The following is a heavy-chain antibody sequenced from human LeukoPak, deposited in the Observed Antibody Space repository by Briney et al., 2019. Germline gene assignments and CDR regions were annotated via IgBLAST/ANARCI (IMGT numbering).Heavy chain of an antibody. Sequence: AGGSLRLSCAASGFTFSSHAMSWVRQAPGKGLEWVSAISCSGGSTYYADSVKGRFIISRDNSKNTLYLQMNSLRAEDTAVYYCAKRGCSGTSCYAGYYYMDVWGKGTTVTISS. CDR3: AKRGCSGTSCYAGYYYMDV. D-gene: IGHD2-2*01. CDR1: GFTFSSHA. CDR2: ISCSGGST. V-gene: IGHV3-23*01. J-gene: IGHJ6*03.